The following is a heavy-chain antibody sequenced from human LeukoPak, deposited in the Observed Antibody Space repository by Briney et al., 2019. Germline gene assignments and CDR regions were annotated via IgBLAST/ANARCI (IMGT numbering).Heavy chain of an antibody. CDR2: IYYSGST. CDR1: GGSISSGSYY. Sequence: SETLSLTCTVSGGSISSGSYYWRWIRQPAGKGLEWIGRIYYSGSTNYNPSLKSRVTISVYTSKNQFSLKLSSVTAADTAVYYCARPGFGYSYGPLGYWGQGTLVTVSS. J-gene: IGHJ4*02. V-gene: IGHV4-61*02. CDR3: ARPGFGYSYGPLGY. D-gene: IGHD5-18*01.